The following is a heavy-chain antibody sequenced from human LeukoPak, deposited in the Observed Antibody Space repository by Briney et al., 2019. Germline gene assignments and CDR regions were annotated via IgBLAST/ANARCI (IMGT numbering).Heavy chain of an antibody. D-gene: IGHD1-26*01. CDR2: MFHSGST. V-gene: IGHV4-38-2*02. Sequence: SETLSLTCAVSGHSISSGFYWGWIRQTPGKGLEWIASMFHSGSTYYNPSLKTRVAISVDTSKNQFSLKLTSVTAADTAIYYCARDSGTYHTLNSWGQGTLVTVSS. CDR1: GHSISSGFY. CDR3: ARDSGTYHTLNS. J-gene: IGHJ5*02.